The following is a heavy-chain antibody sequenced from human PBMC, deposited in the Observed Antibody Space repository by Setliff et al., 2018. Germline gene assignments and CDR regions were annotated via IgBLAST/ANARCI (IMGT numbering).Heavy chain of an antibody. CDR2: ISPYSGNK. J-gene: IGHJ4*02. CDR1: GDTFTDVG. Sequence: ASVKVSCKASGDTFTDVGINWGRQAPGQGIEWVGWISPYSGNKYSAQRFQDRVTLTTDTSTSTAYLEVKILTSDVTAVYYCARFVRYCSRNSCQRTPCAQYWGQGTLVTVSS. V-gene: IGHV1-18*01. D-gene: IGHD2-15*01. CDR3: ARFVRYCSRNSCQRTPCAQY.